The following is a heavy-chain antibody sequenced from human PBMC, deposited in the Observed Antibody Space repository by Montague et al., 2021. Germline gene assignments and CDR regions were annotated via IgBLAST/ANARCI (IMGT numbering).Heavy chain of an antibody. CDR3: ARPNIVTIHWYFDL. J-gene: IGHJ2*01. CDR2: IYYSGNT. V-gene: IGHV4-39*01. CDR1: GGSISSSSYY. Sequence: SETLSLTCTVSGGSISSSSYYWGWIRQPPGKGLEWIGSIYYSGNTYYNPSLKSRVTISVDPSKNQFSLRLSSVTAADTAVYYYARPNIVTIHWYFDLWGRGTLVLVSS. D-gene: IGHD5-12*01.